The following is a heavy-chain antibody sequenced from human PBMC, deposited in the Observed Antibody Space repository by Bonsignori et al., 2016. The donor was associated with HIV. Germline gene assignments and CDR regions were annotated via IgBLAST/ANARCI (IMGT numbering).Heavy chain of an antibody. J-gene: IGHJ6*03. V-gene: IGHV4-4*07. Sequence: RQAPGKGLEWIGRIYTSGSTNYNPSLKSRVTMSVDTSKNQFSLKLSSVTAADTAVYYCAREFRSRGVLYYYYYMDVWGKGTTVTVSS. D-gene: IGHD3-10*01. CDR2: IYTSGST. CDR3: AREFRSRGVLYYYYYMDV.